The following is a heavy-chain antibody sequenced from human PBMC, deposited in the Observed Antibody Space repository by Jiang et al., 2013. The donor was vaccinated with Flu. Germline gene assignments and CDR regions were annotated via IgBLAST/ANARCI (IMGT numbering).Heavy chain of an antibody. CDR1: GYTFTGYY. J-gene: IGHJ5*02. D-gene: IGHD2-2*01. CDR2: INPNSGGT. CDR3: ARGDEGYQLLLRVVA. V-gene: IGHV1-2*02. Sequence: VQLVESGAEVKKPGASVKVSCKASGYTFTGYYMHWVRQAPGQGLEWMGWINPNSGGTNYAQKFQGRVTMTRDTSISTAYMELSRLRSDDTAVYYCARGDEGYQLLLRVVAWGQGTLVTVSS.